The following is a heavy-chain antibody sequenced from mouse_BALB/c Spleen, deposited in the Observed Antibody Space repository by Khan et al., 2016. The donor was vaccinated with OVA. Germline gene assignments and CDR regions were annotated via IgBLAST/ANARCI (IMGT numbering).Heavy chain of an antibody. CDR3: ARAGWDVFAY. CDR1: GYTFTDYV. J-gene: IGHJ3*01. CDR2: IYPGSDST. Sequence: QVRLQQSGPELVKPGASVKMSCKASGYTFTDYVMNWVKQRNGQGLEWIGQIYPGSDSTYYNENFKGKATLTADRSSSTDYMQLSNLTSEDSAVXFCARAGWDVFAYWGQGTLVTVSA. V-gene: IGHV1-77*01. D-gene: IGHD4-1*01.